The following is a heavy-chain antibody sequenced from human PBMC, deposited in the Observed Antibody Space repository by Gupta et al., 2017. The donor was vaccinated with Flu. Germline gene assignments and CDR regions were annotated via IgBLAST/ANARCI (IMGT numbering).Heavy chain of an antibody. CDR1: GYTFTGYY. CDR2: INPNSGGT. CDR3: ARDLYCSSTSCYWAFDY. V-gene: IGHV1-2*02. Sequence: QVQLVQSGAEVKKPGASVKVSCKASGYTFTGYYMHWVRQAPGQGLEWMGWINPNSGGTNYAQKFQGRVTMTRDTSISTAYMELSRLRSDDTAVYYCARDLYCSSTSCYWAFDYWGQGTLVTVSS. J-gene: IGHJ4*02. D-gene: IGHD2-2*01.